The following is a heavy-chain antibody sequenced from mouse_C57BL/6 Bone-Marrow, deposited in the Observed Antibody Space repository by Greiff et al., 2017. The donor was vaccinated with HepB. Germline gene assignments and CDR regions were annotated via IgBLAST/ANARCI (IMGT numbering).Heavy chain of an antibody. J-gene: IGHJ2*01. CDR3: ALLYYYGSSPPYFDY. CDR1: GYTFTSYW. D-gene: IGHD1-1*01. V-gene: IGHV1-72*01. CDR2: IDPNSGGT. Sequence: QVQLQQPGAELVKPGASVKLSCKASGYTFTSYWMHWVKQRPGRGLEWIGRIDPNSGGTKYNEKFKSKATLTVDQPSSTAYMQRSSLTSEDSAVYYCALLYYYGSSPPYFDYWCQGTTLTVSS.